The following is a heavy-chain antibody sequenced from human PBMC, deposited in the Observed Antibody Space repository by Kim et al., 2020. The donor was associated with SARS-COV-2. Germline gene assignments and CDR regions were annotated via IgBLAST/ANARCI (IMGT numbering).Heavy chain of an antibody. CDR2: MSYDETKT. V-gene: IGHV3-30*18. Sequence: GGSLRLSCAASGFTFGSFGMHWVRLAPGKGLEWVAVMSYDETKTDYADSVKGRFTISRDNARNTLYLQMNSLRLEDTAVYYCVKEGSSYRGYMGWFDPWGQGALVTVTS. D-gene: IGHD5-12*01. CDR3: VKEGSSYRGYMGWFDP. J-gene: IGHJ5*02. CDR1: GFTFGSFG.